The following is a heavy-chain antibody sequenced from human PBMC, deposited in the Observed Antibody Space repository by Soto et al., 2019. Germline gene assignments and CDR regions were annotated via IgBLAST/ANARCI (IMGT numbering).Heavy chain of an antibody. D-gene: IGHD5-12*01. CDR2: INHSGST. J-gene: IGHJ5*02. V-gene: IGHV4-34*01. CDR3: ASSSGYETNWFDP. Sequence: QVQLQQWGAGLLKPSETLSLTCAVYGGSFSGYYWSWIRQPPGKGLEWIGEINHSGSTNYNPSLKSRVTISVDTSKNQFYLKLSSVTAADTAVYYCASSSGYETNWFDPWGQGTLVTVSS. CDR1: GGSFSGYY.